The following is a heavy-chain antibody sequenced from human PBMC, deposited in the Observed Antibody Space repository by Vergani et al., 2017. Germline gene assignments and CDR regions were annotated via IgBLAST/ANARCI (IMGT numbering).Heavy chain of an antibody. CDR2: IYYSENK. CDR1: GGSITYGAFY. Sequence: QLQLQESGPGLVKPSETLSLTCTVSGGSITYGAFYWGWIRQSPGKGLEWIGSIYYSENKFYNPSLESRVTLSIDTTKNQFSLKLKSVTAADTAVYYCARCFRDEGMIYGGTVENWFDPWAREPWSPSPQ. J-gene: IGHJ5*02. CDR3: ARCFRDEGMIYGGTVENWFDP. V-gene: IGHV4-39*01. D-gene: IGHD3-22*01.